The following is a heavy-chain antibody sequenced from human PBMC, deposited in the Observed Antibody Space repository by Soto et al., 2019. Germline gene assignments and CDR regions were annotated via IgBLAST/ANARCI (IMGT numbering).Heavy chain of an antibody. CDR2: ISTERDLT. CDR1: GYTFTNYD. V-gene: IGHV1-18*04. CDR3: ARDPTANRASVYFDL. J-gene: IGHJ2*01. Sequence: QVRLVQSEGEVKKPGASVKVSCRASGYTFTNYDISWVRQVPGQGLEWMGWISTERDLTKYAQKFQGRVTMTTDTVTNTAYMEPKSLRFDDAAVYSCARDPTANRASVYFDLWGRGTLVNVSS. D-gene: IGHD1-1*01.